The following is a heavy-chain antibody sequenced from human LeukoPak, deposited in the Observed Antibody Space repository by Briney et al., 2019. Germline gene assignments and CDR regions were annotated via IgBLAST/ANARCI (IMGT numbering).Heavy chain of an antibody. Sequence: SETLSLTCTVSGDLISSHYWSGSRQPPGKGLEWIGSIYYDGSTNYNTSLMSLTTISIDTSRNQLSLRLSSLTTGDSATHHRARSGDSSASFGSWGQGTLVAVSS. V-gene: IGHV4-59*11. CDR1: GDLISSHY. D-gene: IGHD3-22*01. CDR2: IYYDGST. CDR3: ARSGDSSASFGS. J-gene: IGHJ4*02.